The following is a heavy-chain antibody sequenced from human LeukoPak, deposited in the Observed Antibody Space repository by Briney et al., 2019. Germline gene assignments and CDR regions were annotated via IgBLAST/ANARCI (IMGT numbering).Heavy chain of an antibody. J-gene: IGHJ6*03. CDR1: GGSFSGYY. CDR2: INHSGGT. D-gene: IGHD4-17*01. Sequence: PSETLSLTCAVYGGSFSGYYWSWIRQPPGKGLEWIGEINHSGGTNYNPSLKSRVAISVDTSKNQFSLKLSSVTAADTAVYYCARGFYGSSPAIDAPTGAYYYYMDVWGKGTTVTASS. V-gene: IGHV4-34*01. CDR3: ARGFYGSSPAIDAPTGAYYYYMDV.